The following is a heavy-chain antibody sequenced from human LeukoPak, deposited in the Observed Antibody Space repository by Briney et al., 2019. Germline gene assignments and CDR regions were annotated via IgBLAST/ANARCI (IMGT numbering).Heavy chain of an antibody. J-gene: IGHJ4*02. CDR1: GVIFSVYS. V-gene: IGHV3-48*02. Sequence: GGSLRLSCAASGVIFSVYSMNWVRQPPGMGLEWVSYITSNSATIRYADSVKGRFTISRDNAKNSLSLQMNSLRDEDTAVYYCARSVGGHFDYWGQGMLVTVSS. CDR3: ARSVGGHFDY. D-gene: IGHD3-16*01. CDR2: ITSNSATI.